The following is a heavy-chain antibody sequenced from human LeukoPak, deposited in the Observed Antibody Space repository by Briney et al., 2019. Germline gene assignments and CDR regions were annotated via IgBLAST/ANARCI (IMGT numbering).Heavy chain of an antibody. Sequence: GGSLRLSCAASGFTFDDYAMHWVRQAPGKGLEWVSGLSWNSGSIGYADSVKGRFSISRDNAKNSLNLEMNSLRAEDTALYYCARDTRGSPYYGLDVWGQGTTVTVSS. CDR2: LSWNSGSI. J-gene: IGHJ6*02. CDR3: ARDTRGSPYYGLDV. V-gene: IGHV3-9*01. CDR1: GFTFDDYA. D-gene: IGHD3-10*01.